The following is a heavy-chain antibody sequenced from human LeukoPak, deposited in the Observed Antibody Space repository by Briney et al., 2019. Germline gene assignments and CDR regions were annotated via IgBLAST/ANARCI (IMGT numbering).Heavy chain of an antibody. V-gene: IGHV1-2*02. J-gene: IGHJ5*02. Sequence: ASVKVSCKASGYTFTDYYLHWVRPAPGQGLEWMGWIKPNSGGTNYAHKLQGRVTMTRDTSLNTAYMELNRLISDDTAVYYCAREPVTGTLNFFGPWGQGALVTVTS. CDR2: IKPNSGGT. D-gene: IGHD6-19*01. CDR1: GYTFTDYY. CDR3: AREPVTGTLNFFGP.